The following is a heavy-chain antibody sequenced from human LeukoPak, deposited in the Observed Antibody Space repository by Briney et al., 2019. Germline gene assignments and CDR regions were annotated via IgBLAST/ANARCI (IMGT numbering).Heavy chain of an antibody. J-gene: IGHJ6*03. D-gene: IGHD6-6*01. CDR3: ARADQYSSFYYYNYMDV. V-gene: IGHV1-69*05. CDR2: IIPIFGTA. CDR1: GGTFSSYA. Sequence: SVKVSCKASGGTFSSYAISWVRQAPGQGLEWMGGIIPIFGTANYAQKFQGRVTITTDESTSTAYMELSSLRSEDTAVYYCARADQYSSFYYYNYMDVGGKGPTATVS.